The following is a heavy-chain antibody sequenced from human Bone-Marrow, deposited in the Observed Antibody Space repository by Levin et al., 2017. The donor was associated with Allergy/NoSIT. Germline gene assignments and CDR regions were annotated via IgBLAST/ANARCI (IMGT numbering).Heavy chain of an antibody. Sequence: ASVKVSCKASGYTFTDYYMHWVRQAPGQGLEWVGWINPNSGGTSYGQKFQGRVTLTRDTSISTAYMELSRLRSDDTAVYYCARWSGYCSSTSCLDYWGQGTLVTVSS. J-gene: IGHJ4*02. CDR1: GYTFTDYY. D-gene: IGHD2-2*01. V-gene: IGHV1-2*02. CDR3: ARWSGYCSSTSCLDY. CDR2: INPNSGGT.